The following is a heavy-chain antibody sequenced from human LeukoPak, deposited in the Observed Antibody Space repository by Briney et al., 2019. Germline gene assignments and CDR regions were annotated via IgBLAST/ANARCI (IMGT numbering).Heavy chain of an antibody. D-gene: IGHD3-3*01. CDR3: AKDYDFWSGYYTFDY. CDR1: GFTFSSYA. V-gene: IGHV3-23*01. J-gene: IGHJ4*02. Sequence: GGSLRLSCAASGFTFSSYAMSWVRQAPGKGLEWVSAISGSGGSTYYADSVKGRFTISRDNSKNTLYLQMNSLRAEDTAVYYCAKDYDFWSGYYTFDYWSQGTLVTVSS. CDR2: ISGSGGST.